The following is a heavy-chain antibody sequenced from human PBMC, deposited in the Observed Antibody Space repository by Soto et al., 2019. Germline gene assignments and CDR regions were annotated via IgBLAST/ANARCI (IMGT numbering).Heavy chain of an antibody. CDR2: IKSKTDGGTV. CDR3: TTAERGGSYYSDY. CDR1: GFTFTSAW. Sequence: EVQLVESGGGLVRPGESLRLSCAASGFTFTSAWINWVRQAPGKGLEWAGRIKSKTDGGTVDYGAPVKGRFNISRDDSKNTAYLQMNSLRNEDTAVYYCTTAERGGSYYSDYWGQGTLVTVSS. J-gene: IGHJ4*02. D-gene: IGHD1-26*01. V-gene: IGHV3-15*07.